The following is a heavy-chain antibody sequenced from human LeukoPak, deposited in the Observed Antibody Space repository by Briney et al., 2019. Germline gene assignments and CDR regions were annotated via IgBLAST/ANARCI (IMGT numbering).Heavy chain of an antibody. D-gene: IGHD6-19*01. J-gene: IGHJ4*02. V-gene: IGHV3-23*01. Sequence: GGSLRLSCAASGFTFSNSAMSWVRQGPGKGLEWVSGISGSGGDTYYADSVKGRFTISRDNSMNTLYVHMNSLRAEDTAVYYCARGIGRSLFVAGTSGSSRFDYWGQGTLVTVSS. CDR3: ARGIGRSLFVAGTSGSSRFDY. CDR2: ISGSGGDT. CDR1: GFTFSNSA.